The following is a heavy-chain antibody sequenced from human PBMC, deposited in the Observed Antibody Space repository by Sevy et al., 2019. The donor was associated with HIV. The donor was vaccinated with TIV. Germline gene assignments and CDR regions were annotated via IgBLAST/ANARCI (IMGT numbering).Heavy chain of an antibody. Sequence: GGSLRLSCAASGFRFNIYEMNWVRQAPGKGWEWVSYIRSSGSPIYYADSVKGRFTISRDNAKSSLYLQMNSLRAEDTAVYYCVRGRAMIIYDWGQGTLVTVSS. CDR1: GFRFNIYE. CDR2: IRSSGSPI. J-gene: IGHJ4*02. CDR3: VRGRAMIIYD. V-gene: IGHV3-48*03. D-gene: IGHD5-12*01.